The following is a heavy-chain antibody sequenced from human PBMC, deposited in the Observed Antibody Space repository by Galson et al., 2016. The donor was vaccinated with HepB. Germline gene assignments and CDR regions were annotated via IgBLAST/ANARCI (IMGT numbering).Heavy chain of an antibody. CDR1: GVSLSSSY. J-gene: IGHJ3*02. Sequence: SETLSLTCTVSGVSLSSSYWNWIRQSPGRGLEWIGYIYYSGTTNYNPSLKSRVTISVDTPKSQFSLKLTSVTTADTAVYFCARALPYYADSFDIWGQGTVVAVSS. CDR3: ARALPYYADSFDI. V-gene: IGHV4-59*12. CDR2: IYYSGTT. D-gene: IGHD3-22*01.